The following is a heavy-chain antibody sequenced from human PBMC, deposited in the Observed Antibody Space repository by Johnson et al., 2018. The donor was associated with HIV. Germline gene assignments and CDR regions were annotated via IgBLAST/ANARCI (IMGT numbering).Heavy chain of an antibody. Sequence: YYADSVKGRFTISRDNAKNSLYLHMNSLRAEDTAVYYCAAITLDAFDIWGQGTMVTVSS. CDR3: AAITLDAFDI. D-gene: IGHD5-12*01. V-gene: IGHV3-11*04. J-gene: IGHJ3*02.